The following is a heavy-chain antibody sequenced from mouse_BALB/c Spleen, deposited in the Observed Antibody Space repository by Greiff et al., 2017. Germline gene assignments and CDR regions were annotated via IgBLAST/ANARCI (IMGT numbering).Heavy chain of an antibody. D-gene: IGHD1-1*01. CDR2: ISYSGST. V-gene: IGHV3-2*02. CDR3: ARPYGSSYGFAY. Sequence: EVQLVESGPGLVKPSQSLSLTCTVTGYSITSDYAWNWIRQFPGNKLEWMGYISYSGSTSYNPSLKSRISITRDTSKNQFFLQLNSVTTEDTATYYCARPYGSSYGFAYWGQGTLVTVSA. J-gene: IGHJ3*01. CDR1: GYSITSDYA.